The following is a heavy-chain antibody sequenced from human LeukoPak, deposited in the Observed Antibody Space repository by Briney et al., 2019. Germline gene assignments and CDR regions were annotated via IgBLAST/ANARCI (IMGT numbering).Heavy chain of an antibody. CDR3: ARGHYGSGSHFDY. CDR1: GDSISRTSYY. J-gene: IGHJ4*02. V-gene: IGHV4-61*01. CDR2: IYYSGST. Sequence: PSETLSLTCTVSGDSISRTSYYWTWIRQPPGKGLEWIGYIYYSGSTNYNPSLKSRVTISVDTSKNQFSLKLSSVTAADTAVYYCARGHYGSGSHFDYWGQGTLVTVSS. D-gene: IGHD3-10*01.